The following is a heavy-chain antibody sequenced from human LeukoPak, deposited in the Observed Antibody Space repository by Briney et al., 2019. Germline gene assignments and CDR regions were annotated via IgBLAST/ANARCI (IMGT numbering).Heavy chain of an antibody. V-gene: IGHV3-23*01. CDR1: GFTFSGYA. J-gene: IGHJ4*02. CDR2: ISGSGGST. CDR3: AKDRWSGYYSYYFDY. Sequence: GGSLRLSCAASGFTFSGYAMSWVRQAPGKGLEWVSAISGSGGSTYYADSVKGRFTISRDNSKNTLYLQMNSLRAEDTAVYYCAKDRWSGYYSYYFDYWGQGTLVTVSS. D-gene: IGHD3-3*01.